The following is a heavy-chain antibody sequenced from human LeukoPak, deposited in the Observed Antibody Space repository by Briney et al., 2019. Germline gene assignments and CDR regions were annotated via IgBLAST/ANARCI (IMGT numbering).Heavy chain of an antibody. V-gene: IGHV1-2*02. CDR3: ARSPLWFGELYSDY. J-gene: IGHJ4*02. CDR2: INPNSGGT. Sequence: ASVKVSCKASGYTFTGYYMHWARQAPGQRLEWMGWINPNSGGTNYAQKFQGRVTMTRDTSISTAYMELSRLRSDDTAVYYCARSPLWFGELYSDYWGQGTLVTVSS. CDR1: GYTFTGYY. D-gene: IGHD3-10*01.